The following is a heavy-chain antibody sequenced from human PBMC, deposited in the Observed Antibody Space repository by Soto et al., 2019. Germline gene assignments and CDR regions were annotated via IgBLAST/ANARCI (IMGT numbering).Heavy chain of an antibody. CDR3: ARDYSSSSSNWFDP. CDR2: IYYGGST. CDR1: GGSISSGDYY. D-gene: IGHD6-13*01. V-gene: IGHV4-30-4*01. J-gene: IGHJ5*02. Sequence: SETLSLTCTVSGGSISSGDYYWSWIRQPPGKGLEWIGYIYYGGSTYYNPSLKSRVTISVDTSKNQFSLKLSSVTAADTAVYYCARDYSSSSSNWFDPWGQGTLVTVSS.